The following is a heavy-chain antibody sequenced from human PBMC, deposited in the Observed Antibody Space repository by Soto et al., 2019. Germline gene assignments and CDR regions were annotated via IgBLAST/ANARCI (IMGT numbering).Heavy chain of an antibody. D-gene: IGHD6-6*01. CDR2: ISAYNGNT. J-gene: IGHJ6*02. CDR1: GYTFTSYG. Sequence: QVQLVQSGAEVKKPGASVKVSCKASGYTFTSYGISWVRQAPGQGREWMGWISAYNGNTNYAQKLQGRVTMTTDTSTSTAYMELRSLRSADTAVYYCARDSSSRHYYYYGMDVWGQGTTVTVSS. V-gene: IGHV1-18*01. CDR3: ARDSSSRHYYYYGMDV.